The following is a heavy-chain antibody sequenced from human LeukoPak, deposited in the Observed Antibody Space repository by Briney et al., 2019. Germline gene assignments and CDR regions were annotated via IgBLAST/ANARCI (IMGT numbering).Heavy chain of an antibody. J-gene: IGHJ4*02. V-gene: IGHV3-64*01. D-gene: IGHD3-16*01. CDR1: GFTFSSYA. Sequence: PGGSLRLSCAASGFTFSSYAMRWVRQAPGKRLEYVSAITNNGDSTYYANSVKGRFIISRDNSKNTLYLQMGSLRAEDMAVYYCARVGDKGALDYWGQGTLVTVSS. CDR2: ITNNGDST. CDR3: ARVGDKGALDY.